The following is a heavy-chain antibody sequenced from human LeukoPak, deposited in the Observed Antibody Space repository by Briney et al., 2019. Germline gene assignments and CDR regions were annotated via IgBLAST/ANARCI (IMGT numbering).Heavy chain of an antibody. Sequence: GGSLSLSCAASGFIFDDYCMSWLRQAPGKGLEWYSGISWNGGSTGYADSVKGRFTITRDNAKNSLYLQMNSLRVDDTALYCCARGDSSVGYLDDWGQGTLVTVSS. CDR1: GFIFDDYC. J-gene: IGHJ4*02. D-gene: IGHD3-22*01. CDR2: ISWNGGST. CDR3: ARGDSSVGYLDD. V-gene: IGHV3-20*04.